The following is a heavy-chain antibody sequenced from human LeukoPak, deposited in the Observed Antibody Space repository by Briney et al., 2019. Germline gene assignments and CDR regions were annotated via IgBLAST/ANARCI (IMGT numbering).Heavy chain of an antibody. CDR2: VYMSGST. CDR1: GGSVSSGSYY. J-gene: IGHJ5*02. CDR3: AREVASRSGWVVTHNWFDP. V-gene: IGHV4-61*02. D-gene: IGHD3-22*01. Sequence: PSETLSLTCTVSGGSVSSGSYYWSWIRQPAGKGLEWIGRVYMSGSTNYSPSLKSRVTISVDTSKNQFSLKLSSVTAADTAVYYCAREVASRSGWVVTHNWFDPWGQGTLVTVSS.